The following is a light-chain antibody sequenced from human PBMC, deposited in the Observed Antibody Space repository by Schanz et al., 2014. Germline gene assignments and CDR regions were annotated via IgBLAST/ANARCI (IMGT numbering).Light chain of an antibody. V-gene: IGLV1-44*01. CDR2: DNN. CDR3: AAWDDSLNGWV. Sequence: QSLLIQPPSASGTPGQGVTISCSGSRSNIGTNFVSWYQQVPGTAPKLLIYDNNRRPSGVLDRFSGSKSGTSASLAITGLQTEDEADYYCAAWDDSLNGWVFGGGTKLTVL. CDR1: RSNIGTNF. J-gene: IGLJ3*02.